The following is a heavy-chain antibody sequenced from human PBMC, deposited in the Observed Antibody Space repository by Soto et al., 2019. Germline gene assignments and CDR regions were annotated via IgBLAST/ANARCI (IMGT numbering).Heavy chain of an antibody. V-gene: IGHV3-30*18. J-gene: IGHJ6*02. Sequence: GGSLRLSCAASRFTFRNYGMHWVRQAPGKGLEWVATISYDGSRKYYADSVKGRFTISRDNSKNTLYLQMNSLRAEDTAVYYCAKDLPAATTHYYYPLDVWGQGTTVTVSS. CDR2: ISYDGSRK. CDR3: AKDLPAATTHYYYPLDV. D-gene: IGHD1-26*01. CDR1: RFTFRNYG.